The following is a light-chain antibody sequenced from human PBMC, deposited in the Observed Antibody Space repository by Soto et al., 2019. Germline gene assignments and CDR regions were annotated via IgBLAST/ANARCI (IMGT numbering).Light chain of an antibody. CDR2: RND. CDR1: RSNIGSNY. J-gene: IGLJ2*01. Sequence: QAVVTQPPSASGTPGQRVTIACSGSRSNIGSNYIYWYQQLPGRAPKLLIYRNDKRPSGVPDRFSGSKSGTSASLAISGLRSEDDADYYCATWDDSLSGVLFGGGTKLTVL. V-gene: IGLV1-47*01. CDR3: ATWDDSLSGVL.